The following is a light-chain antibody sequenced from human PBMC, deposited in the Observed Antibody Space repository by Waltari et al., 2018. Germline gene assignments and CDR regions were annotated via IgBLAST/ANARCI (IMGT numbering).Light chain of an antibody. CDR2: RAS. Sequence: IVMTQSPATLSVSPGERATLSCRASQSVSSNLAWYQQKPGQAPRLLLYRASTRAIGIPARFSGSGSGTEFTLTISSLQSEDFAVYFCQQYLNRLTFGGGTKVEIK. CDR3: QQYLNRLT. V-gene: IGKV3-15*01. J-gene: IGKJ4*01. CDR1: QSVSSN.